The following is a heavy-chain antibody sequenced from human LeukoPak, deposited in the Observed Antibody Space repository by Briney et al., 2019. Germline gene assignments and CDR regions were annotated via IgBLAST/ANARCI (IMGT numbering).Heavy chain of an antibody. V-gene: IGHV1-2*02. CDR2: INPNSGGT. D-gene: IGHD6-19*01. CDR1: GYTFTGYY. Sequence: ASVKVSCKASGYTFTGYYMHWVRQAPGQGLEWMGWINPNSGGTKYAQKFQGRVTMTRDTSISTACMELSRLRSDDTAVYYCARAIAVAEDYWGQGTLVTVSS. CDR3: ARAIAVAEDY. J-gene: IGHJ4*02.